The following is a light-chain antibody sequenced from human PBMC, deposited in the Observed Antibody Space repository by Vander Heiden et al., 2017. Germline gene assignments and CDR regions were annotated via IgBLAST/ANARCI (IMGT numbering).Light chain of an antibody. CDR3: SSYAGSNNLFV. CDR2: EVS. J-gene: IGLJ1*01. Sequence: QSALTQPPSASASPGQSVTISCTGTSSDVGGYNYVSWYQQHPGKAPKLMIYEVSQRPSGVPDRFSGSKSGNTASLTVSGLQAEDEADYYCSSYAGSNNLFVFGTGTKVTVL. CDR1: SSDVGGYNY. V-gene: IGLV2-8*01.